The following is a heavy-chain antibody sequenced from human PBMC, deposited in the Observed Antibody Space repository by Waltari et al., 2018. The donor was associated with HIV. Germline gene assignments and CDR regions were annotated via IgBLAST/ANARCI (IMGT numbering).Heavy chain of an antibody. D-gene: IGHD3-16*01. J-gene: IGHJ6*02. V-gene: IGHV1-2*02. CDR2: SNPDRGGT. Sequence: QVQLVQSGAEVKKPGASVKVSCKASGYTFTGYHIHWVRQAPGQGLEWMGWSNPDRGGTKYAQRFQGRVTMTRDTSLRTTYIELSSLRSDDTAVYYCAREEVRKTYRWGMITFASPSSGMDVWGQGTTVTVSS. CDR1: GYTFTGYH. CDR3: AREEVRKTYRWGMITFASPSSGMDV.